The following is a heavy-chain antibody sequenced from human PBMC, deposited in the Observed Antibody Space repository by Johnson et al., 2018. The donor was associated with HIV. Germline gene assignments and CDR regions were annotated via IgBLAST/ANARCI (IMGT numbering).Heavy chain of an antibody. J-gene: IGHJ3*02. CDR2: LNWSGGRK. D-gene: IGHD6-6*01. V-gene: IGHV3-20*04. CDR3: AREGIAARLAAFDI. Sequence: EQLVESGGGLVKPGGSLRLSCAASGFTFDDYAMSWVRQVSGKGLEWVSGLNWSGGRKYYADSVKGRFTISRDNAKNSLYLQMNSLRAEDTAVYYCAREGIAARLAAFDIWGQGTMVTVSS. CDR1: GFTFDDYA.